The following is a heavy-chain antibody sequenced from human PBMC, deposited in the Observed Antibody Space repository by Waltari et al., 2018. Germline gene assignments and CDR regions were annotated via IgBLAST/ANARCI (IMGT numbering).Heavy chain of an antibody. CDR2: ISGSGGST. CDR1: GFTFSSYA. Sequence: EVQLLESGGSLVQPGGSLKLSCAASGFTFSSYAMSWVRQAPGKGLEWVSAISGSGGSTYYADSVKGRFTIARDKSKNTLYLQMNSLRAEDTAVYYCAKDRVGYYYDSSGYYFDYWGQGTLVTVSS. J-gene: IGHJ4*02. V-gene: IGHV3-23*01. D-gene: IGHD3-22*01. CDR3: AKDRVGYYYDSSGYYFDY.